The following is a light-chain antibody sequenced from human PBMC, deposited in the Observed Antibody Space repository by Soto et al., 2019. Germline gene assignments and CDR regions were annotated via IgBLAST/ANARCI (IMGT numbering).Light chain of an antibody. CDR2: NVY. J-gene: IGLJ1*01. V-gene: IGLV2-14*01. Sequence: QSALTQPASVSGSPVQSITISCTGTSSDVGGYDYVGWYQQHPGKAPKLMIYNVYNRPSGVSFRFSGSKSGNTASLTISGLQTEDEADYYCTSYTNRYTYVFGTGTKVTVL. CDR1: SSDVGGYDY. CDR3: TSYTNRYTYV.